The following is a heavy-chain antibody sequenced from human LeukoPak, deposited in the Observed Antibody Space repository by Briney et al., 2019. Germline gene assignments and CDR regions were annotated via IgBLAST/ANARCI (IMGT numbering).Heavy chain of an antibody. CDR3: AKADIVGAWRHYFDY. V-gene: IGHV3-23*01. J-gene: IGHJ4*02. CDR1: GFTFSNYA. Sequence: GGSLRLSCAASGFTFSNYAMSWVRQAPGKRLEWVSAISGGGGTTYYADSVKGRFTISRDNSKNTLYLQTNSLRAEDTAVYYCAKADIVGAWRHYFDYWGQGTLITVSS. D-gene: IGHD1-26*01. CDR2: ISGGGGTT.